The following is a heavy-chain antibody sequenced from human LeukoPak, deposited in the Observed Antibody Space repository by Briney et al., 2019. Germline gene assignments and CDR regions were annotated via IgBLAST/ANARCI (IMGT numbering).Heavy chain of an antibody. CDR3: AREGRRSSSSAGDFDY. CDR1: GGTFSSYA. Sequence: SVKVSCKASGGTFSSYAISWVRQAPGQGLEWMGGIIPIFGTANYAQKFQGRVTITTDESTSTAYMELSSLRSEDTAVYYCAREGRRSSSSAGDFDYWGQGTLVTVSS. D-gene: IGHD6-6*01. V-gene: IGHV1-69*05. J-gene: IGHJ4*02. CDR2: IIPIFGTA.